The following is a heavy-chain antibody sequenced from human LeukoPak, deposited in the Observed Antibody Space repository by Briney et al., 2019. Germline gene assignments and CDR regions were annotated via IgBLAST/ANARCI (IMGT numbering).Heavy chain of an antibody. V-gene: IGHV4-34*01. CDR1: GGSFSGYY. Sequence: PSETLSLTCAVYGGSFSGYYWSWIRQPPGKGLEWIGEINHSGSTNYNPSLKSRVTMSVDTSKNQFSLKLSSVTAADTAIYYCAREQYPYFDYWGQGTLVTVSS. CDR2: INHSGST. CDR3: AREQYPYFDY. D-gene: IGHD2-2*02. J-gene: IGHJ4*02.